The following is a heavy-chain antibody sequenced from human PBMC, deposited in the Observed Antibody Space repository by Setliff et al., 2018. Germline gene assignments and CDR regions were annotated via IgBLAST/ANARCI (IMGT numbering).Heavy chain of an antibody. D-gene: IGHD1-26*01. CDR2: ISGYNGNT. J-gene: IGHJ3*02. CDR3: ARASGGNSVEDGFDI. CDR1: GYTFTTYG. V-gene: IGHV1-18*01. Sequence: ASVKVSCKASGYTFTTYGVAWVRQAPGQGLEWLGWISGYNGNTNYAQRFQGRVTTTIDTSTNTAYMELRSLRSDDTAVYYCARASGGNSVEDGFDIWGQGTMVTVSS.